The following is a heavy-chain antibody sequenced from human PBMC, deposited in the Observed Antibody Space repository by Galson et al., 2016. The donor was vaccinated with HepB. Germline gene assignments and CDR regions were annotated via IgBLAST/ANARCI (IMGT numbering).Heavy chain of an antibody. V-gene: IGHV3-74*01. Sequence: SLRLSCATSGITFSSYWMHWVRQAPGKGLVWVSHIRNDGRRTNYADSVKGRFIISRDNARNTLYLQMHSLSPEDTAVYYCARLSLVEGGTIDYWGQGTLVTFSS. CDR2: IRNDGRRT. J-gene: IGHJ4*02. D-gene: IGHD6-19*01. CDR3: ARLSLVEGGTIDY. CDR1: GITFSSYW.